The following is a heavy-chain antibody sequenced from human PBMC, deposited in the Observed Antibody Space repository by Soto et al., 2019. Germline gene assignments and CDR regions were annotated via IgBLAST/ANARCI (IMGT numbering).Heavy chain of an antibody. CDR2: IWYDGSNK. CDR3: ARDGGTTVTTYGMDV. J-gene: IGHJ6*02. D-gene: IGHD4-17*01. V-gene: IGHV3-33*01. CDR1: GFTFSSYG. Sequence: QVQLVESGGGVVQPGRSLRLSCAASGFTFSSYGMHWVRQAPGNGLEWVAVIWYDGSNKYYADSVKGRFTISRDNSKNTVYRQMNSVRAEDRAVYYCARDGGTTVTTYGMDVWGQGTTVTVSS.